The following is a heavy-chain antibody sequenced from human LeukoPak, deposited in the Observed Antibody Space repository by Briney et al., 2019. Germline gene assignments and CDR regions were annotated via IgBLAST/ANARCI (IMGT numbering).Heavy chain of an antibody. CDR3: ARGLAAAEFDY. D-gene: IGHD6-13*01. CDR2: IYTSGST. J-gene: IGHJ4*02. CDR1: GGSVSSYY. Sequence: SETLSLTCTVSGGSVSSYYWSWIRQPAGKGLEWIGRIYTSGSTNYNPSFKSRVTMSVDTSKNQFSLKLSSVTAADTAVYYCARGLAAAEFDYWGQGTLVTVSS. V-gene: IGHV4-4*07.